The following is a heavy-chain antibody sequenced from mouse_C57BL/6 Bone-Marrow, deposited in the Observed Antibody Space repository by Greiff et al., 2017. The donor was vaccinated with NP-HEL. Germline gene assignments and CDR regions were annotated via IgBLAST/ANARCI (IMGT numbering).Heavy chain of an antibody. Sequence: EVQLQQSGPVLVKPGASVKMSCKASGYTFTDYYMNWVKQSHGKSLEWIGVINPYNGGTSYNQKFKGKATLTVDKSSSTAYMELNSLTSEDSAVYYCASPLLALRRAGAMDYWGQGTSVTVSS. J-gene: IGHJ4*01. CDR2: INPYNGGT. D-gene: IGHD1-1*01. CDR1: GYTFTDYY. CDR3: ASPLLALRRAGAMDY. V-gene: IGHV1-19*01.